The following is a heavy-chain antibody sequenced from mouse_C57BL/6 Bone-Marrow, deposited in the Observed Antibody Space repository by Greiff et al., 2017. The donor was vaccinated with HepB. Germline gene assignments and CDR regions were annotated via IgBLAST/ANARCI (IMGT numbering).Heavy chain of an antibody. V-gene: IGHV1-47*01. CDR2: FHPYNDDT. D-gene: IGHD1-1*01. CDR1: GYTFNTYP. CDR3: ASRGHYGSYWYFDV. J-gene: IGHJ1*03. Sequence: QVQLKQSGAELVKPGASVKMSCKASGYTFNTYPIEWMKQNHGKSLEWIGNFHPYNDDTKYNEKFKGKATLTVEKSSSTVYLELSRLTSDDSAVYYCASRGHYGSYWYFDVWGTGTTVTVSS.